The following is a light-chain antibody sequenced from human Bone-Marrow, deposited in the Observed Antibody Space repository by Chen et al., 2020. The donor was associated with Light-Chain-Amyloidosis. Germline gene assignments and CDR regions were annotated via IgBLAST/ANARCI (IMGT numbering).Light chain of an antibody. CDR1: SSDV. Sequence: QSALTHPAPVSGSPGQPITVSCPCASSDVSWYQQHPGKAPTPVIYDVINRPSGFSSRFSGSKSGNTASLTISGLQAEDEADYFCSSSATSNTWVFGGGTKLTVL. V-gene: IGLV2-14*03. J-gene: IGLJ3*02. CDR3: SSSATSNTWV. CDR2: DVI.